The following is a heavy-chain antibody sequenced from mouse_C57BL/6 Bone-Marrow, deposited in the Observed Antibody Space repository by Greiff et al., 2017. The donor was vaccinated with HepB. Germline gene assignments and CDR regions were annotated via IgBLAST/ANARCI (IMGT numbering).Heavy chain of an antibody. Sequence: EVKLVEFGDGLVKPGGSLKLSCAASGFTFSSYAMSWVRQTPEKRLEWVAYISSGGDYLYYADTVKGRFTFSRDNARNTLYLQMSGLESEDTAMYCCTRDKGGYGDCGYWGQGTTLTVSS. D-gene: IGHD2-13*01. CDR2: ISSGGDYL. CDR1: GFTFSSYA. CDR3: TRDKGGYGDCGY. V-gene: IGHV5-9-1*02. J-gene: IGHJ2*01.